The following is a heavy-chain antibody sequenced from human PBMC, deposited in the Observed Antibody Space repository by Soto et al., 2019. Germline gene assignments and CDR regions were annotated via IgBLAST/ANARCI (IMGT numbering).Heavy chain of an antibody. D-gene: IGHD3-10*01. J-gene: IGHJ4*02. CDR1: GFTFSSYA. Sequence: QPGGSLRLSCAASGFTFSSYAMSWVRQAPGKGLEWVSAISGSGGSTYYADSVKGRFTISRDNSKNTLYLQMNSLRAEDTAVYYCANLWFGELLRSGPQYYFDYWGQGTLVTVSS. CDR2: ISGSGGST. V-gene: IGHV3-23*01. CDR3: ANLWFGELLRSGPQYYFDY.